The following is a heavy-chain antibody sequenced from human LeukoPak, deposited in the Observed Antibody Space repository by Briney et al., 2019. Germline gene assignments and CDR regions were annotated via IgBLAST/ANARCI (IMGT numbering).Heavy chain of an antibody. CDR2: IYYSGST. Sequence: SETLSLTCAVYGGSFSGYYWSWIRQPPGKGLEWIGSIYYSGSTYYNPSLKSRVTISVDTSKNQFSLKLSSVTAADTAVYYCARVGVYYAVWYYFDYWGQGTLVTVSS. V-gene: IGHV4-34*01. CDR1: GGSFSGYY. CDR3: ARVGVYYAVWYYFDY. D-gene: IGHD1-26*01. J-gene: IGHJ4*02.